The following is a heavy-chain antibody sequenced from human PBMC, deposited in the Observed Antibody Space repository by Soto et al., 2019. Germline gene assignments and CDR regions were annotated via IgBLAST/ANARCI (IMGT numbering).Heavy chain of an antibody. CDR2: ISYDGSNK. Sequence: QVQLVESGGGVVQPGRSLRLSCAASGFTFSSYAMHWVRQAPGKGLEWVAVISYDGSNKYYADSVKGRFTISRDNSKNTLYLQMNSLRAEDTAVYYCARDSGSSGYYLAYSGQGTLVTVSS. V-gene: IGHV3-30-3*01. CDR1: GFTFSSYA. D-gene: IGHD6-6*01. J-gene: IGHJ4*02. CDR3: ARDSGSSGYYLAY.